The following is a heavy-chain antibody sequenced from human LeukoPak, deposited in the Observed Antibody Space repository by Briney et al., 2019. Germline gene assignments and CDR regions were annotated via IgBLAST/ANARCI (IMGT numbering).Heavy chain of an antibody. Sequence: VASVKVSCKASGGTFSSYAISWVRQAPGQGLEWMGGIIPIFGTANYAQKFQGRVTITADESTSTAYMELSSLRSEDTAVYYCASIPYCGGDCYPDYYYYYGMDVWGQGTTVTVSS. CDR1: GGTFSSYA. CDR2: IIPIFGTA. D-gene: IGHD2-21*02. CDR3: ASIPYCGGDCYPDYYYYYGMDV. V-gene: IGHV1-69*13. J-gene: IGHJ6*02.